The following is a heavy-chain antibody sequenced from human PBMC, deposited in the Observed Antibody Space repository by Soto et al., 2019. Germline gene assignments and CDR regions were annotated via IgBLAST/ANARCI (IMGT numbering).Heavy chain of an antibody. D-gene: IGHD3-3*01. CDR3: AKGLSGITIFGVVHY. J-gene: IGHJ4*02. CDR1: GFTFSSYG. V-gene: IGHV3-30*18. Sequence: GGSLRLSCAASGFTFSSYGMHLVRQAPGKGLEWVAVISYDGSNKYYADSVKGRFTISRDNSKNTLYLQMNSLRAEDTAVYYCAKGLSGITIFGVVHYWGQGTLVTVSS. CDR2: ISYDGSNK.